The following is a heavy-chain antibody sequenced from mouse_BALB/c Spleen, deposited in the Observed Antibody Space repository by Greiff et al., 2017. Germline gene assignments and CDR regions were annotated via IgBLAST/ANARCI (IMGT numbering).Heavy chain of an antibody. CDR3: ARDSNWDRGWYFDV. Sequence: EVKLVESGGGLVQPGGSLKLSCAASGFTFSSYGMSWVRQTPDKRLELVATINSNGGSTYYPDSVKGRFTISRDNAKNTLYLQMSSLKSEDTAMYYCARDSNWDRGWYFDVWGAGTTVTVSS. D-gene: IGHD4-1*01. CDR1: GFTFSSYG. CDR2: INSNGGST. J-gene: IGHJ1*01. V-gene: IGHV5-6-3*01.